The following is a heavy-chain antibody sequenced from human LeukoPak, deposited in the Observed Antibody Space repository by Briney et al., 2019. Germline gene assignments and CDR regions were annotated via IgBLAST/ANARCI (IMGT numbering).Heavy chain of an antibody. CDR2: INHSGST. V-gene: IGHV4-34*01. CDR3: ARGGRYYGSGSYYVTQYYFDY. J-gene: IGHJ4*02. D-gene: IGHD3-10*01. CDR1: GGSFSGYY. Sequence: SETLSLTCAVYGGSFSGYYWSWIRQPPGRGLEWIGEINHSGSTNYNPSLKSRVTISVDTSKNQFSLKLSSVTAADTAVYYCARGGRYYGSGSYYVTQYYFDYWGQGTLVTVSS.